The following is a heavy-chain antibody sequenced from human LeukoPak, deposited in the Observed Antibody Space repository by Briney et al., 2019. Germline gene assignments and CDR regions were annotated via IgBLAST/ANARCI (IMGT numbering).Heavy chain of an antibody. D-gene: IGHD6-19*01. Sequence: ASLKVSCKASAYTFNAYFIHWVRQAPGQGLEWMGWINPNSGGTNYAQKFQGRVTMTRDTSISTAYMELSRLRSDDTAVYYCARCNSSGWYRDEYFQHWGQGTLVTVSS. CDR3: ARCNSSGWYRDEYFQH. V-gene: IGHV1-2*02. CDR1: AYTFNAYF. J-gene: IGHJ1*01. CDR2: INPNSGGT.